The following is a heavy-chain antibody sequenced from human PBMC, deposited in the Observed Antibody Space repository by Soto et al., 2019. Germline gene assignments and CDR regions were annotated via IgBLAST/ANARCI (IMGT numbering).Heavy chain of an antibody. CDR3: ASGLGAAAGTNYYDGMDV. J-gene: IGHJ6*04. Sequence: QVQLVQSGAEVKKPGSSVKVSCKASGGTFSSYAISWVRQAPGQGLEWMGGIIPIFGTANYAQKFQGRVTITADESTSTAYMELSSLRSEDTAVYSCASGLGAAAGTNYYDGMDVWGKGSTVTGSS. V-gene: IGHV1-69*12. D-gene: IGHD6-13*01. CDR1: GGTFSSYA. CDR2: IIPIFGTA.